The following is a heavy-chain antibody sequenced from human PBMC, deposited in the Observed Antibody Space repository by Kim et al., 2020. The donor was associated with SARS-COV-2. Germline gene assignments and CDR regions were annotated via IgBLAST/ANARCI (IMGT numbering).Heavy chain of an antibody. CDR3: AKECITMIVVATSYGMDV. J-gene: IGHJ6*02. V-gene: IGHV3-23*01. Sequence: GGSLRLSCAASGFTFSSYAMSWVRQAPGKGLEWVSAISGSGGSTYYADSVKGRFTISRDNSKNTLYLQMNSLRAEDTAVYYCAKECITMIVVATSYGMDVWGQGTTVTVSS. CDR2: ISGSGGST. CDR1: GFTFSSYA. D-gene: IGHD3-22*01.